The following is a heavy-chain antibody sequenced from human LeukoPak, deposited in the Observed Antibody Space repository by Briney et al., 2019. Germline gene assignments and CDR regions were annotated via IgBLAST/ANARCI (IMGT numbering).Heavy chain of an antibody. J-gene: IGHJ4*02. V-gene: IGHV3-23*01. CDR2: ISGSGGST. Sequence: GGSLRLSCAASGFTFSNYAMSWVRQAPGKGLEWVSGISGSGGSTHYADSVKGRFTISRDNSKNTLYLQMNSLRAEDTAVYYCAKCNRYYYDSSGYSAADYWGQGTLVTVSS. CDR3: AKCNRYYYDSSGYSAADY. CDR1: GFTFSNYA. D-gene: IGHD3-22*01.